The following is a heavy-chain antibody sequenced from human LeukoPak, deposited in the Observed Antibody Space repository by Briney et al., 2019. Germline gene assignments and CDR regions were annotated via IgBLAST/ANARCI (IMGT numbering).Heavy chain of an antibody. CDR2: ISGNSNSI. V-gene: IGHV3-48*02. CDR1: GFTFSTYI. J-gene: IGHJ4*02. D-gene: IGHD6-13*01. Sequence: PGGSLRLSCAASGFTFSTYITNWVRQAPGKGLEWVSYISGNSNSISYADSVKGRFTISRDNANNALYLQMSTLRDEDTAVYYCAKDLGSSSWYYFDYWGQGTQVTVSS. CDR3: AKDLGSSSWYYFDY.